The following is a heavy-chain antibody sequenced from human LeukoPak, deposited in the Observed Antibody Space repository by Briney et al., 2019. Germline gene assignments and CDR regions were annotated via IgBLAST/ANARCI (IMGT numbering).Heavy chain of an antibody. J-gene: IGHJ4*02. D-gene: IGHD5-12*01. V-gene: IGHV3-66*04. CDR1: GFTFSTSA. CDR3: ARPSSGYDYRVDY. Sequence: PGGSLRLSCAASGFTFSTSAMSWVRQAPGKGLEWVSVIYSGGSTYYADSVKGRFTISRDNSKNTLYLQMNSLRAEDTAVYYCARPSSGYDYRVDYWGQGTLVTVSS. CDR2: IYSGGST.